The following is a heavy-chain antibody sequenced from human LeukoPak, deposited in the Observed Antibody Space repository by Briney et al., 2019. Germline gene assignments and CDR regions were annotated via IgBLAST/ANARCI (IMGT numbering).Heavy chain of an antibody. CDR1: GFTFSHHG. V-gene: IGHV3-30*02. Sequence: GGPLRLSCAASGFTFSHHGMHWVRQAPGKGLEWVAFILFDGSKKYFVDSVKGRFTISRDNSKNAVSLQMNNLRTEDTAMYYCGRDNTGSVDYWGQGTLVTVSS. J-gene: IGHJ4*02. CDR2: ILFDGSKK. D-gene: IGHD3-10*01. CDR3: GRDNTGSVDY.